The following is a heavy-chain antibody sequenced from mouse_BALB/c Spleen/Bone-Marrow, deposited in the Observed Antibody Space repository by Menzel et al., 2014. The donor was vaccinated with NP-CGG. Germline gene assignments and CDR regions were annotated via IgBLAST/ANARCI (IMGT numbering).Heavy chain of an antibody. V-gene: IGHV5-4*02. J-gene: IGHJ4*01. CDR1: GFAFSSYD. CDR3: AREMAMDY. CDR2: ISDGGSYT. Sequence: EVQRVESGGGLVKPGGSLKLSCAASGFAFSSYDMYWVRQTPEKRLEWVATISDGGSYTYYPDSVKGRFTISRDNAKNNLYLQMSSLKSEDTAMYYCAREMAMDYWGQGTSVTVSS.